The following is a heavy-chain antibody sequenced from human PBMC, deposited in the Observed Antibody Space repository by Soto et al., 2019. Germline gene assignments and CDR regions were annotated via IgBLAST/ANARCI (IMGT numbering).Heavy chain of an antibody. CDR3: AKAEGHYGSGSDYYYYGMDV. CDR1: GFTFSSYG. CDR2: ISYDGSNK. D-gene: IGHD3-10*01. Sequence: GGSLRLSCAASGFTFSSYGMHWVRQAPGKGLEWVAVISYDGSNKYYADSVKGRFTISRDNSKNTLYLQMNSRRAEDTAVYYCAKAEGHYGSGSDYYYYGMDVWGQGTTVTVSS. V-gene: IGHV3-30*18. J-gene: IGHJ6*02.